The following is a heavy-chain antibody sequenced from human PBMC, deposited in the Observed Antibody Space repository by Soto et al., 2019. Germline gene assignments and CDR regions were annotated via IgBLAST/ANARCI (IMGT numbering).Heavy chain of an antibody. D-gene: IGHD2-21*01. CDR2: ISSSSTYI. CDR3: ARQHPHNYYGLDV. Sequence: PGGSLRLSCAASGFTFSNYNMNWVRQAPGKGLEWVSSISSSSTYIYYADSGKGRFTISRDNAKNSLYLQMSSLRAEDTAVYYCARQHPHNYYGLDVWGQGTTVTVSS. CDR1: GFTFSNYN. V-gene: IGHV3-21*01. J-gene: IGHJ6*02.